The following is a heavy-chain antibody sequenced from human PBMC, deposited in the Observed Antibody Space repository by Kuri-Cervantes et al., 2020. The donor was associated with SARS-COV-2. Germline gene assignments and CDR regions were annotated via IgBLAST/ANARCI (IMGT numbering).Heavy chain of an antibody. D-gene: IGHD3-10*01. CDR3: ARVPSITMVRGANSYGMDV. Sequence: GESMKISCAASGFTFSSYEMNWVRQAPGKGLEWASYISSSGSTIYYADPVKGRFTISRDNAKNTLYLQMNSLRAEDTAVYYCARVPSITMVRGANSYGMDVWGQGTTVTVSS. CDR2: ISSSGSTI. J-gene: IGHJ6*02. CDR1: GFTFSSYE. V-gene: IGHV3-48*03.